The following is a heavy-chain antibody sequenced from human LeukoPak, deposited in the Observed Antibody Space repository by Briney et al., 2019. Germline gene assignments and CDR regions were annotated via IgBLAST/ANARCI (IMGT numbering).Heavy chain of an antibody. V-gene: IGHV3-23*01. Sequence: GGSLRLSCAASGFTFNNYAMGWVRQAPVKGLEWVSAISGSGSSTYYTDSVKGRFTISRDNSKNTLFLQMNSLRVEDTAVYYCTRTRWTSGYYFDYWGQGTLVTVSS. J-gene: IGHJ4*02. CDR2: ISGSGSST. D-gene: IGHD3-22*01. CDR3: TRTRWTSGYYFDY. CDR1: GFTFNNYA.